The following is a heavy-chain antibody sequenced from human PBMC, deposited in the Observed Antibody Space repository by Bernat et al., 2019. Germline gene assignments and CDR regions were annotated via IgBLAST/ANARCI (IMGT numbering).Heavy chain of an antibody. J-gene: IGHJ4*02. CDR2: INPSGGST. V-gene: IGHV1-46*03. CDR3: GRWNSAAYFDY. D-gene: IGHD1-7*01. CDR1: GYIFTSYY. Sequence: QVQLVQSGAEVKKPGASVKVSCKASGYIFTSYYIHWVRQAPGQGLEWMGIINPSGGSTRYAPKFQGRVTMTRDTSTSTVYMNLSSLRSEDTAVYYWGRWNSAAYFDYWGQGTLVTVSS.